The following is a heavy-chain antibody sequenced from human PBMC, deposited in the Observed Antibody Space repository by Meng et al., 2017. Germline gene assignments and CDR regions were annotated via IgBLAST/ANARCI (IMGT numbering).Heavy chain of an antibody. J-gene: IGHJ5*01. D-gene: IGHD6-19*01. Sequence: GGSLRPSCAPPGFTFSSYAMSWVRQAPGKGLEWVSAISGSGGSTYYADSVKGRFTISRDNSKNTLYLQMNSLRAEDTAVYYCAKVTWRSSAVNWFDPWGQGTLVTVSS. CDR3: AKVTWRSSAVNWFDP. CDR1: GFTFSSYA. V-gene: IGHV3-23*01. CDR2: ISGSGGST.